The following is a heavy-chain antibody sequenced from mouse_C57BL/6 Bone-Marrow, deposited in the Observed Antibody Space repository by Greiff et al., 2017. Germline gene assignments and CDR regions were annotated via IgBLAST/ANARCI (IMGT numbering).Heavy chain of an antibody. J-gene: IGHJ2*01. V-gene: IGHV1-55*01. Sequence: QVQLQQPGAELVKPGASVKMSCKASGYTFTSYWITWVKQRPGQGLEWIGDIYPGSGSTNYNEKFKSKATLTVDTSSSTAYMQLSSLTSEDAAVYYCARRPYYYYDYDGDYWGQGTTLTVSS. CDR3: ARRPYYYYDYDGDY. CDR2: IYPGSGST. D-gene: IGHD2-4*01. CDR1: GYTFTSYW.